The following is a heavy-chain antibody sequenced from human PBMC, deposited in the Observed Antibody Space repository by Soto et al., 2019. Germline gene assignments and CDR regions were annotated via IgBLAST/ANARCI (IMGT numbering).Heavy chain of an antibody. CDR2: IGAGYGT. Sequence: LRLSCAASGFTFGSYAMSWVRQAPGKGLEWVSSIGAGYGTYYAESVKGRFTISRDNSKNTLYLQMNSLRAEDTAIYYCATPYSSSWFSPFDYWGQGSLVTVSS. J-gene: IGHJ4*02. CDR1: GFTFGSYA. D-gene: IGHD6-13*01. V-gene: IGHV3-23*01. CDR3: ATPYSSSWFSPFDY.